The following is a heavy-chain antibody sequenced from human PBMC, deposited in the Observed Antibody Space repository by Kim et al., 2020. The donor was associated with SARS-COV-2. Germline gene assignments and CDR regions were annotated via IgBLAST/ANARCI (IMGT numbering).Heavy chain of an antibody. D-gene: IGHD3-10*01. J-gene: IGHJ3*02. CDR1: GGSISSSNW. CDR2: IYHSGST. CDR3: ARDFARAARSWFGERGAFDI. Sequence: SETLSLTCAVSGGSISSSNWWSWVRQPPGKGLEWIGEIYHSGSTNYNPSLKSRVTISVDKSKNQFSLKLSSVTAANTAVYYCARDFARAARSWFGERGAFDIWGQGTMVTVSS. V-gene: IGHV4-4*02.